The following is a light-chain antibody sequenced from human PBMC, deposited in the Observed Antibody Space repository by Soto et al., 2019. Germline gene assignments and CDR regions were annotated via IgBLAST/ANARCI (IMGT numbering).Light chain of an antibody. CDR1: TGAVTSGHL. CDR3: LFSEGYVRV. Sequence: QAVVTQEPSLTVSPGGTVTLTSGSSTGAVTSGHLPYWFQQRPGQAPTPLIHDTSNKYSWTPSRFAGSLLGDKAALTLSRAQPADEADYYCLFSEGYVRVFGGGTK. V-gene: IGLV7-46*01. J-gene: IGLJ3*02. CDR2: DTS.